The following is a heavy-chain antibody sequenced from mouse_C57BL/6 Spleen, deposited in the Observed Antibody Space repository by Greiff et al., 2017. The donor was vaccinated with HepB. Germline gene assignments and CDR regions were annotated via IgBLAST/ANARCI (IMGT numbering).Heavy chain of an antibody. CDR1: GFSFTSYY. J-gene: IGHJ1*03. D-gene: IGHD4-1*01. CDR3: ARSGGTGSPWYFDV. Sequence: QVQLQQSGPELVKPGASVKISCKASGFSFTSYYIHWVKQRPGQGLEWIGWIYPGSGNTKYNEKFKGKATLTADTSSSTAYMQLSSLTSEDSAVYYCARSGGTGSPWYFDVWGTGTTVTVSS. CDR2: IYPGSGNT. V-gene: IGHV1-66*01.